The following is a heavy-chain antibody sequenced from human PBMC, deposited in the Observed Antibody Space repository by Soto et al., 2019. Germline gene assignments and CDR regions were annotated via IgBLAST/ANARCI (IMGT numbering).Heavy chain of an antibody. CDR1: GYSFTSYW. CDR2: IDPSDSYT. J-gene: IGHJ6*02. D-gene: IGHD5-12*01. Sequence: GASLKISCKGSGYSFTSYWISWGRQMPGKGLEWMGRIDPSDSYTNYSPSFQGHVTISADKSISTAYLQWSSLKASDTAMYYCARRRGDYYYYGMDVWGQGTTVTVSS. CDR3: ARRRGDYYYYGMDV. V-gene: IGHV5-10-1*01.